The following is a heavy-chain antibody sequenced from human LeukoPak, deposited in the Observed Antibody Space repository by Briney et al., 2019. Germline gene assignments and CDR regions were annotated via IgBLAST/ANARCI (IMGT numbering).Heavy chain of an antibody. CDR3: AKDRSGYMDV. CDR2: ISPSGDST. Sequence: GGSLRLSCAASAFTFSSYGMNWVRQAPGKGLEWVSAISPSGDSTSYADSVKGRFTISRDNSKNTLYLQMNSLRAEDTAVYYCAKDRSGYMDVWGKGTMVTISS. CDR1: AFTFSSYG. J-gene: IGHJ6*03. V-gene: IGHV3-23*01. D-gene: IGHD3-3*01.